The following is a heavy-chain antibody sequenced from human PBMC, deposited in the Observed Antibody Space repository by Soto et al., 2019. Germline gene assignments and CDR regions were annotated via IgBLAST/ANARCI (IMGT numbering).Heavy chain of an antibody. CDR2: IRSKAYGGTT. J-gene: IGHJ4*02. CDR3: TRVSSSSPLFDY. D-gene: IGHD6-6*01. V-gene: IGHV3-49*04. Sequence: GGSLRLSCTASGFTFGDYAMSWVRQAPGKGLEWVGFIRSKAYGGTTEYAASVKGRFTISRDDSKSIAYLQMNSLKTEDTAVYYCTRVSSSSPLFDYWGQGTLVTDSS. CDR1: GFTFGDYA.